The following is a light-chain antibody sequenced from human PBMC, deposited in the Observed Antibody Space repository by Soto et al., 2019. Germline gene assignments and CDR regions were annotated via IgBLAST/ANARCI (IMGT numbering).Light chain of an antibody. Sequence: DIRMTRSASSLSSSVVYIFTITCQSSQDISNYLNWYQQKPGKAPKLLIYDASNLETGVPSRFSGSGSGTDFTFTISSLQPEDIATYYCHQYDNLPLTFGGGTKVDIK. V-gene: IGKV1-33*01. CDR1: QDISNY. J-gene: IGKJ4*01. CDR3: HQYDNLPLT. CDR2: DAS.